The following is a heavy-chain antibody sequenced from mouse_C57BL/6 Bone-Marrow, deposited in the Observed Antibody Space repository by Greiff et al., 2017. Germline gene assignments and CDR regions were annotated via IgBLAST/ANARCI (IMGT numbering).Heavy chain of an antibody. CDR2: ISYDGSN. Sequence: VQLQQSGPGLVKPSQSLSLTCSVTGYSITSGYYWNWIRQSPGNKLEWMGYISYDGSNNYNPSLKNRISITRDTSKNQFFLKLNSVTTEDTATXYCARTYYDYAIDYWGQGTTLTVSS. V-gene: IGHV3-6*01. CDR1: GYSITSGYY. D-gene: IGHD2-4*01. CDR3: ARTYYDYAIDY. J-gene: IGHJ2*01.